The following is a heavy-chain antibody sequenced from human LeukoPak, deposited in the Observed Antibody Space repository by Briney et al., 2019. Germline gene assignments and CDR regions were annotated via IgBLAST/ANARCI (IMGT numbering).Heavy chain of an antibody. CDR2: IYHSGST. D-gene: IGHD3-16*01. J-gene: IGHJ3*02. CDR1: GGSISSYY. V-gene: IGHV4-59*01. CDR3: AREGAPRAFDI. Sequence: PSETLSLTCTVSGGSISSYYWSWIRQPPGKGLEWIGYIYHSGSTNYNPSLRSRVTISVDTSKNQFSLKLSSVTAADTAVYYCAREGAPRAFDIWGQGTMVTVSS.